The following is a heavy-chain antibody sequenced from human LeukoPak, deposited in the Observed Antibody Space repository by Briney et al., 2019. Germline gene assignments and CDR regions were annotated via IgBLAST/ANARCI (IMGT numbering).Heavy chain of an antibody. CDR2: ISHDGSNN. CDR1: GFTFSNYG. J-gene: IGHJ4*02. Sequence: GGSLRLSCAASGFTFSNYGMHWVRQAPGKGLEWVVVISHDGSNNNYADSVKGRFTIPRDNSKNTLYLQVNSLRPEDTAVYYCAKVRVGTAHFDYWGQGTLVTVSS. D-gene: IGHD2-15*01. CDR3: AKVRVGTAHFDY. V-gene: IGHV3-30*18.